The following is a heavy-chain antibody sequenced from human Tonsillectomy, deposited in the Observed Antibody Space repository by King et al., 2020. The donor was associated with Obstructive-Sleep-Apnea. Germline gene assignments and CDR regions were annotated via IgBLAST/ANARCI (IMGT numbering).Heavy chain of an antibody. CDR2: MYYSGST. CDR1: GGFISSGDYY. D-gene: IGHD2-2*01. Sequence: QLQESGPGLVKPSQTLSLTCTVSGGFISSGDYYWTWIRQSPGKGLEWIGHMYYSGSTYYKASLKSRVTISVDTSKSQFSLKLSSVTAADTAVYYCARGGHCSTSSCYHHYGMDVWGQGTTVIVSS. J-gene: IGHJ6*02. V-gene: IGHV4-30-4*01. CDR3: ARGGHCSTSSCYHHYGMDV.